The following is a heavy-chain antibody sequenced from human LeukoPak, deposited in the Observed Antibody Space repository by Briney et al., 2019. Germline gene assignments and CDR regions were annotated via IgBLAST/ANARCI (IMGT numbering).Heavy chain of an antibody. Sequence: GGSLRLSCAASGFTFSSYAMSWVRRAPGKGLEWVSAISGSGGSTYYADSVKGRFTISRDNSKNTLYLQMNSLRAEDTAVYYCARSYSYGGIHYWGQGTLVTVSS. J-gene: IGHJ4*02. CDR1: GFTFSSYA. V-gene: IGHV3-23*01. CDR3: ARSYSYGGIHY. CDR2: ISGSGGST. D-gene: IGHD5-18*01.